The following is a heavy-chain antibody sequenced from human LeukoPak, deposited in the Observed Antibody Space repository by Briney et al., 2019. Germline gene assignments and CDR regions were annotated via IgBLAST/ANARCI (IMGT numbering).Heavy chain of an antibody. Sequence: PGGSLRLSCAASGFTFSSYSMNWVRQAPGKGLEWVSGINWNGGSTGYADSVKGRFTISRDNAKNSLYLQMNSLRAEDTALYHCARRGCSSTSCRAFDIWGQGTMVTVSS. D-gene: IGHD2-2*01. CDR2: INWNGGST. V-gene: IGHV3-20*01. CDR1: GFTFSSYS. CDR3: ARRGCSSTSCRAFDI. J-gene: IGHJ3*02.